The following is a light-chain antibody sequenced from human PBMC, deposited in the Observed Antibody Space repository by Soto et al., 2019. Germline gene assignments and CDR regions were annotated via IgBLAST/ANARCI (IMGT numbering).Light chain of an antibody. Sequence: QSALTQPASVSGSPGQSITISCTGTSSDVGGYDYVSWYQQHPGKAPKLMIYEVSNRPSGVSNRFSGSKSGNTASLTISGLLAEDEADYYCSSYTTSNTIFGGGTKVTVL. CDR3: SSYTTSNTI. CDR2: EVS. CDR1: SSDVGGYDY. V-gene: IGLV2-14*01. J-gene: IGLJ2*01.